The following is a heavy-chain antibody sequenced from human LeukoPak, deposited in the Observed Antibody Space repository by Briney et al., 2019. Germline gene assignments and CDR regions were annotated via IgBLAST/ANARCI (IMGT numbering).Heavy chain of an antibody. V-gene: IGHV4-34*01. CDR3: APRGDIEHSYVYGKWFDP. D-gene: IGHD5-18*01. CDR2: INHSGIS. CDR1: GGSFSAYY. Sequence: SETLSLTCAAYGGSFSAYYWTWIRQPPGKWLEWIGEINHSGISNYNSSLRSRVTISVDTSYTQFSLRLSSVTAADTAVYYCAPRGDIEHSYVYGKWFDPWGQGTRVTVSS. J-gene: IGHJ5*02.